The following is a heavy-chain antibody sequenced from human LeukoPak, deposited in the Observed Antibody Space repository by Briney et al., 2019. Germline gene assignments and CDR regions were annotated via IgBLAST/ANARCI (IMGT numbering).Heavy chain of an antibody. CDR1: GGSFSGYY. D-gene: IGHD3-16*02. V-gene: IGHV4-34*01. Sequence: PSETLSLTCAVYGGSFSGYYWSWIRQPPGKGLEWIGEINHSGSTNYNPSLKSRVTISVDTSNNQLSLKLNSVTAADTAVYFCARHSLRFVDADYDHWGQGTLVTVSS. CDR2: INHSGST. CDR3: ARHSLRFVDADYDH. J-gene: IGHJ4*02.